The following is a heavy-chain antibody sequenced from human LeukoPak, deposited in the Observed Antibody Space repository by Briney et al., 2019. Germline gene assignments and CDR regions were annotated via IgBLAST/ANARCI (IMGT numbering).Heavy chain of an antibody. V-gene: IGHV3-21*01. CDR3: ARDKARDGYNLFDY. Sequence: GGSLRLSCAASGFTFSSFGMNWVRQAPGKGLEWVSSIRSSSSYIYYADSVKGRFTISRDDAKNSLSLQMNSLRAEDTAVYYCARDKARDGYNLFDYWGQGTLVTVSS. J-gene: IGHJ4*02. CDR2: IRSSSSYI. CDR1: GFTFSSFG. D-gene: IGHD5-24*01.